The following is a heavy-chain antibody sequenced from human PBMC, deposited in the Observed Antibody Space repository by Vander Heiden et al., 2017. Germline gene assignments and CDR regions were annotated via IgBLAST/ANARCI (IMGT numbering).Heavy chain of an antibody. CDR3: ANPTMKTGPN. J-gene: IGHJ4*02. V-gene: IGHV3-23*01. CDR1: GFTFSSYA. CDR2: ISGSGGST. D-gene: IGHD3-9*01. Sequence: EVQLLESGGGLVQPGGSLRLSCAASGFTFSSYAMSWVRQAPGKGLEWVSAISGSGGSTYDADSVKGRFTISRDNSKNTLYLQMKSLRAEDTAVYDGANPTMKTGPNWGQGTLVTVSS.